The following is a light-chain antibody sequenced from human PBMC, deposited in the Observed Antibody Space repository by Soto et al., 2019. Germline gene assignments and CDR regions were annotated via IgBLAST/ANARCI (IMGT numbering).Light chain of an antibody. CDR1: HNDIGTYDY. CDR3: SSFTSNRMYV. V-gene: IGLV2-14*03. Sequence: QSVLTQPTSVSGSPGQSITISCTGNHNDIGTYDYVSWYQQHPGRAPRLLIHGVTTRPSGISGRFSASKSGLTASLTISGLPPEDEADYYCSSFTSNRMYVLGPVNQVT. J-gene: IGLJ1*01. CDR2: GVT.